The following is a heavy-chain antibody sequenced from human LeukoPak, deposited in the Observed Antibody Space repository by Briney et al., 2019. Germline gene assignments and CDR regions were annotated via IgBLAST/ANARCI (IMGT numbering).Heavy chain of an antibody. D-gene: IGHD1-14*01. V-gene: IGHV4-34*01. CDR2: INHSGST. J-gene: IGHJ5*02. Sequence: SETLSLTCAVYGGSFSGYYWSWIRQPPGKGLEWIGEINHSGSTNYNPSLKSRVTISVDTSKNQFSLKLSSVTAADTAVYYCARDNPLNWFDPWGQGTLVTVSS. CDR1: GGSFSGYY. CDR3: ARDNPLNWFDP.